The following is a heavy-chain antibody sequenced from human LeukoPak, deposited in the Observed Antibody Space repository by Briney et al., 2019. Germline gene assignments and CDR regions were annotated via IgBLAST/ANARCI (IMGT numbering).Heavy chain of an antibody. CDR2: IYTGST. J-gene: IGHJ6*03. CDR3: ARGSPWYFDFWSGYRPDYMDV. CDR1: GGSISSYY. Sequence: PSETLSLTCTVSGGSISSYYWSWIRQPAGKGLEWIGRIYTGSTNYNPSLKSRVTMSVDTSKNQFSLKLSSVTAADTAVYYCARGSPWYFDFWSGYRPDYMDVWGKGTTVTVSS. D-gene: IGHD3-3*01. V-gene: IGHV4-4*07.